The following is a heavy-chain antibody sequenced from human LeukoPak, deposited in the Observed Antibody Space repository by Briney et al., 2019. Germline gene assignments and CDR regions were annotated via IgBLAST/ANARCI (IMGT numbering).Heavy chain of an antibody. J-gene: IGHJ4*02. V-gene: IGHV3-21*01. CDR2: ISSSSSYI. CDR1: GFTFSSYS. Sequence: PGGSLRLSCAASGFTFSSYSMNWVRQAPGKGLEWVSSISSSSSYIYYADSVKGRFTISRGNAKNSLYLQMNSLRAEDTAVYYCAREEYSSSSANFDYWGQGTLVTVSS. CDR3: AREEYSSSSANFDY. D-gene: IGHD6-6*01.